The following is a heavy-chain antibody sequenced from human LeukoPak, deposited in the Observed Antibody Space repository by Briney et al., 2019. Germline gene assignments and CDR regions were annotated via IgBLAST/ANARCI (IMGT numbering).Heavy chain of an antibody. V-gene: IGHV4-59*01. J-gene: IGHJ5*02. D-gene: IGHD6-13*01. CDR2: IYYSGST. Sequence: SETLSLTCTVSGGSISSYYLSWFRQPPGKGLEWIGYIYYSGSTTYNPSLKSRVTISVDTSKNQFSLKLSSVTAADTAVYYCASYWGSSWHYGFDPWGQGTLVTVSS. CDR3: ASYWGSSWHYGFDP. CDR1: GGSISSYY.